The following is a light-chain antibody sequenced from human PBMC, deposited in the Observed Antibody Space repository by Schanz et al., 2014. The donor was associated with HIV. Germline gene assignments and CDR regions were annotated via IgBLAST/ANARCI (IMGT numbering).Light chain of an antibody. V-gene: IGKV3D-20*02. CDR1: QVISSS. J-gene: IGKJ4*01. CDR3: HQNSDWPRT. Sequence: EAVLTQSPATLSVYPGETVTLSCRTTQVISSSLAWYQQRPGQPPRLLLYGVSSRATGIPDRFSGSGSGTYFTLTINGLEPEDFAVYYCHQNSDWPRTFGGGTRVQI. CDR2: GVS.